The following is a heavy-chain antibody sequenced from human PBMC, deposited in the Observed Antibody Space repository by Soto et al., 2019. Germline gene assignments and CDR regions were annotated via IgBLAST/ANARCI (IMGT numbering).Heavy chain of an antibody. CDR1: GYTFTAYY. J-gene: IGHJ4*02. D-gene: IGHD5-18*01. V-gene: IGHV1-2*04. CDR2: INPNSGDT. CDR3: ARGGYTYGYGLDY. Sequence: QVQLVQSGAEVKKLGASVKVSCKASGYTFTAYYIHWVRQAPGQGLEWVGWINPNSGDTNYAQRFQGWVTMTGETAVNTAYMDLTRLRSDDTAVYYCARGGYTYGYGLDYWGQGTLVTVSS.